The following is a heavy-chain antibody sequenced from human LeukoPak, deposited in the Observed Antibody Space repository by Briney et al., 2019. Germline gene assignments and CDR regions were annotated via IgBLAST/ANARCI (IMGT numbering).Heavy chain of an antibody. V-gene: IGHV3-43D*03. CDR3: AKGLSSSWYDAFDI. CDR2: ISWDGGST. D-gene: IGHD6-13*01. J-gene: IGHJ3*02. CDR1: GFTFDDYA. Sequence: PGGSLRLSCAASGFTFDDYAMHWVRQAPGKGLEWVSLISWDGGSTYYADSVKGRFTISRDNSKNSLYLQMNSLRAEDTALYYCAKGLSSSWYDAFDIWGQGTMVTVSS.